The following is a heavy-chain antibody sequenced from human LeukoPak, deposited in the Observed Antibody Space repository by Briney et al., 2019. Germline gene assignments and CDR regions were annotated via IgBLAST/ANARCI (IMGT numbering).Heavy chain of an antibody. CDR1: GGSISSYY. D-gene: IGHD2-15*01. J-gene: IGHJ3*02. CDR2: IYYSGST. CDR3: ARSPGGAFDI. V-gene: IGHV4-59*01. Sequence: SETLSLTCTVSGGSISSYYWSWIRQPPGKGLEWIGYIYYSGSTNYNPSLKSRVTISVDTSKNQFSLKLSSVTAADTAVYYCARSPGGAFDIWGQGTMATVSS.